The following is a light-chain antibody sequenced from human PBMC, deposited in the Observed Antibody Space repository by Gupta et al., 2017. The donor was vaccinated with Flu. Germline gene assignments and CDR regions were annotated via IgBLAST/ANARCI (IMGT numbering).Light chain of an antibody. CDR1: KDISNH. Sequence: PSSPSASVGDRLTIPCHASKDISNHLDWYLHKPGKAPQLLIYGAVKSCPGVPARSSGSGSVTYFTVTISRLQPEDLAAYYCLQYADVPQTFGGGTKLAI. J-gene: IGKJ4*01. CDR3: LQYADVPQT. V-gene: IGKV1-33*01. CDR2: GAV.